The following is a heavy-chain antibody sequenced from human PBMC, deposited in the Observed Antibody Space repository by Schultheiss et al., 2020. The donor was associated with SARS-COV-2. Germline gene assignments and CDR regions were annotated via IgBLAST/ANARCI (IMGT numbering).Heavy chain of an antibody. CDR3: ARARGITGSNKVYGMDV. CDR2: IYYSGST. V-gene: IGHV4-31*11. CDR1: GGSISRGGNS. Sequence: SETLSLTCVVSGGSISRGGNSWSWIRQHPGKGLEWIGYIYYSGSTYYNPSLKSRVTISVDTSKNQFSLKLSSVTAADTAVYYCARARGITGSNKVYGMDVWRQGTTVTVSS. J-gene: IGHJ6*02. D-gene: IGHD1-20*01.